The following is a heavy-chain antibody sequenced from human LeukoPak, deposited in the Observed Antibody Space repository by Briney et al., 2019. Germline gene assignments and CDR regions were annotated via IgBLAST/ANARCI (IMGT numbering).Heavy chain of an antibody. V-gene: IGHV1-2*02. J-gene: IGHJ3*01. Sequence: ASVKVSCKASGYTFTGYYIHWVRQAPGQGLAWMAWINPNSGGTNYAQKFQGRVNMTRDKTISTAYMEVTRLRSDDTAVYYCARERPGGVDDSFDLWGQGTMVTVSS. CDR3: ARERPGGVDDSFDL. CDR1: GYTFTGYY. CDR2: INPNSGGT. D-gene: IGHD3-16*01.